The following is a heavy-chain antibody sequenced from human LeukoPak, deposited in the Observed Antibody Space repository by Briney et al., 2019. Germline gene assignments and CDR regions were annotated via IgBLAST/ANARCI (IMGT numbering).Heavy chain of an antibody. CDR3: TRSGYYYDSPPDY. CDR2: IRSKAYGGTT. CDR1: GFTFGDYA. J-gene: IGHJ4*02. Sequence: GGSLRLSCTASGFTFGDYAMSWFRQAPGKGQEWVGFIRSKAYGGTTEYAASVKGRFTISRDDSKSIAYLQMNSLKTEDTAVYYCTRSGYYYDSPPDYWGQGTLVTVSS. D-gene: IGHD3-22*01. V-gene: IGHV3-49*03.